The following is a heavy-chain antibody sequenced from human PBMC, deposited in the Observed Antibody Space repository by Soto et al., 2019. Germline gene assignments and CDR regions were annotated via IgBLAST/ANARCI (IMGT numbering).Heavy chain of an antibody. Sequence: KPGGSLRLSCEASGFSFSTYSMHWVRQAPGKGLEWVSSIGRRSDIYYADSVKGRFTISRDNAKNSVSLQMNSLRDEDTAVYYCAREETAWPLAYGLDLWGQGTTVTVSS. V-gene: IGHV3-21*01. J-gene: IGHJ6*02. D-gene: IGHD2-21*02. CDR2: IGRRSDI. CDR3: AREETAWPLAYGLDL. CDR1: GFSFSTYS.